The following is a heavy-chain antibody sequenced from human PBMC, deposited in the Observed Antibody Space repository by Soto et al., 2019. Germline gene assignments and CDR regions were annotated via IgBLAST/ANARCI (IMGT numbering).Heavy chain of an antibody. J-gene: IGHJ6*02. D-gene: IGHD6-6*01. V-gene: IGHV6-1*01. Sequence: SQTLSLTCVIPGDSVSSNSTAWNSIRQSPSSGLEWLGKTYYRYKWYTDYAVSVKSRITINTDTSKNQFSLQLNSVTPEDTAVSYCASSSVAGGPYYYYNGMGAWGQGTTVTVPS. CDR2: TYYRYKWYT. CDR1: GDSVSSNSTA. CDR3: ASSSVAGGPYYYYNGMGA.